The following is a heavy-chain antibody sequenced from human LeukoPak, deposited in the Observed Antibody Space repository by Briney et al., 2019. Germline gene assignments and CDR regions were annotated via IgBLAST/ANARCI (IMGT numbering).Heavy chain of an antibody. D-gene: IGHD6-13*01. CDR2: ISSSSSYI. CDR1: GFTFSSYS. V-gene: IGHV3-21*01. J-gene: IGHJ6*03. CDR3: AREGSSWQYYYYYYMDV. Sequence: PGGSLRLSCAASGFTFSSYSMNWARQAPGKGLEWVSSISSSSSYIYYADSVKGRFTISRDNAKNSLYLQMNSPRAEDTAVYYCAREGSSWQYYYYYYMDVWGKGTTVTVSS.